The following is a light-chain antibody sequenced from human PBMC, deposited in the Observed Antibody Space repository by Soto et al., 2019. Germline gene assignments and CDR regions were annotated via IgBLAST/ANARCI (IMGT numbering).Light chain of an antibody. J-gene: IGLJ2*01. V-gene: IGLV2-14*01. CDR1: SSDVGGYNY. Sequence: QSALTQPRSVSGSPGQSVTISCTGTSSDVGGYNYVSWYQQHPGKAPKLMIYEVTNRPSGVSNRFSGSKSGNTASLTISGLQAGDEADYYCSSYTSSHTWVFGGGTQLTVL. CDR2: EVT. CDR3: SSYTSSHTWV.